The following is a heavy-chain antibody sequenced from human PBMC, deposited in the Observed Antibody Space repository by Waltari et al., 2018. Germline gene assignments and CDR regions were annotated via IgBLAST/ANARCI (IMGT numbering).Heavy chain of an antibody. D-gene: IGHD2-15*01. J-gene: IGHJ3*02. CDR2: ISGSGGST. CDR3: ANVVVVAADAFDI. V-gene: IGHV3-23*01. Sequence: EVQLWESGGGLVQPGGSLRLSCAASGFPFSRYAMRWVRQAPGKGLEWVSAISGSGGSTYYADSVKGRFTISRDNSKNTLYLQMNSLRAEDTAVYYCANVVVVAADAFDIWGQGTMVTVSS. CDR1: GFPFSRYA.